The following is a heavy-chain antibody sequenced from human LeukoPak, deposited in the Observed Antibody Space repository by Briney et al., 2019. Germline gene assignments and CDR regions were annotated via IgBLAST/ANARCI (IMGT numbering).Heavy chain of an antibody. J-gene: IGHJ4*02. V-gene: IGHV1-18*01. CDR2: ISGYNGHT. D-gene: IGHD6-13*01. CDR1: GYTFPDYG. Sequence: ASVRVSCKASGYTFPDYGISWVRQAPGQGLEWVGWISGYNGHTNYAQKFQGRVTMTTDTSTSTVCMELRTLRSDDKAVYYCGKGQNIAGRPEYWGQGTLVTVSS. CDR3: GKGQNIAGRPEY.